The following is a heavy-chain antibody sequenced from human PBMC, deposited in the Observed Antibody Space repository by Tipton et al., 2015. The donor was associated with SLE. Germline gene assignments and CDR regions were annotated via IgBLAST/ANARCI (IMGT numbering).Heavy chain of an antibody. CDR3: ARGAEDYDILTGYNDY. D-gene: IGHD3-9*01. CDR1: GGSISSGSYY. V-gene: IGHV4-61*09. CDR2: IYTSGNT. Sequence: TLSLTCTVSGGSISSGSYYWSWIRQPAGKGLEWIGYIYTSGNTNYNPSLKSRVTISVDTSKNQFSLNLSSVTAADTAVYYCARGAEDYDILTGYNDYWGQGTLVTVSS. J-gene: IGHJ4*02.